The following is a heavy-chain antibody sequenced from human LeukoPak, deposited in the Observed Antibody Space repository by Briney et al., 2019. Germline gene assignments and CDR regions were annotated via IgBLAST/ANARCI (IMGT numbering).Heavy chain of an antibody. V-gene: IGHV3-21*01. Sequence: GGSLRLSCAASGFTLSSYSMNCVREAPGQGLEWVSSISSSSSYRYYADSVKGRFTISRDNAKNSLYLQMNSLRAEDTAVYYCVRSAKTFDYWGQGTLVTVSS. CDR1: GFTLSSYS. CDR3: VRSAKTFDY. CDR2: ISSSSSYR. J-gene: IGHJ4*02.